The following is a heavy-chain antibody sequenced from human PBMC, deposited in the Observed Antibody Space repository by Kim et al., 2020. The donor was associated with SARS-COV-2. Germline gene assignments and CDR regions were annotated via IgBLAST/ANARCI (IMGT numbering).Heavy chain of an antibody. D-gene: IGHD2-15*01. V-gene: IGHV4-31*03. CDR3: ARERVGPIVK. CDR2: IYYSGST. J-gene: IGHJ4*02. Sequence: SETLSLTCIVSGASISSGGYYWSWIRQHPGKGLEWIGYIYYSGSTYYNPSLKSRVTISVDTSKNQFSLKLSSVTAADTAVYYCARERVGPIVKWGQGTRVTVSS. CDR1: GASISSGGYY.